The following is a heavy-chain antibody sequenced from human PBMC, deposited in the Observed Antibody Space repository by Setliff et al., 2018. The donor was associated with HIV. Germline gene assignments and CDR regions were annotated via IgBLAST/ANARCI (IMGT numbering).Heavy chain of an antibody. V-gene: IGHV3-43D*03. CDR2: ITWDGDP. Sequence: GGSLRLSCAASGFTFDDYAMHWVRQAPGKGLEWVSLITWDGDPYYADSVKGRFTISRDNSKNSLYLQMNGLKTEDTAVYYCISSGYSYVYDDYWGQGTLVTVSS. CDR1: GFTFDDYA. D-gene: IGHD5-18*01. J-gene: IGHJ4*02. CDR3: ISSGYSYVYDDY.